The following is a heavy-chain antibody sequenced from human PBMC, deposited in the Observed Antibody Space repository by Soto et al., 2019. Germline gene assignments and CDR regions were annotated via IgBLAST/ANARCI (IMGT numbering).Heavy chain of an antibody. V-gene: IGHV2-5*02. J-gene: IGHJ4*02. Sequence: QITLKESGPTLVKPTQTLTLTCTVSGFSLSINGVAVGWIRQPPGQALEWLALIYWDDDQRYNPSLKNRLTITKDTSRNQVVLTMTNMDTVDTATYYCAHKRDVSRGFKYWGQGTLVTVSS. CDR1: GFSLSINGVA. D-gene: IGHD3-10*01. CDR2: IYWDDDQ. CDR3: AHKRDVSRGFKY.